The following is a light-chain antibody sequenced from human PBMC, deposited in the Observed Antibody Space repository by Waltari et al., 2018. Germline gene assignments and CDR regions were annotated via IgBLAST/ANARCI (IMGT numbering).Light chain of an antibody. CDR3: QQYGDWPMYT. J-gene: IGKJ2*01. V-gene: IGKV3-15*01. CDR1: QSVSGS. CDR2: GGT. Sequence: ELVMTQFPATLSVSPGEGAPLSCRASQSVSGSLAWYQQKPGQAPRLLIYGGTTRAPGVPARFSGRGFGTDFSLTINSLQSEDSAVYYCQQYGDWPMYTFGQGTKLEIK.